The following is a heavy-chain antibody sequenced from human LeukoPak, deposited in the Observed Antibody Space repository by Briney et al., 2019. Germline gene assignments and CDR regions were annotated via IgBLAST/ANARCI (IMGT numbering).Heavy chain of an antibody. D-gene: IGHD2-2*01. Sequence: SETLSLTCAVSGGSFSSSNWWSWVRQLPGKGLEWIGEIYHSGSTNYNPSLKSRVTISVDKSKNQFSLKLSSVTAADTAVYYCARAASDCSSTSCYDEGIDYWGQGTLVTVSS. V-gene: IGHV4-4*02. CDR3: ARAASDCSSTSCYDEGIDY. CDR1: GGSFSSSNW. CDR2: IYHSGST. J-gene: IGHJ4*02.